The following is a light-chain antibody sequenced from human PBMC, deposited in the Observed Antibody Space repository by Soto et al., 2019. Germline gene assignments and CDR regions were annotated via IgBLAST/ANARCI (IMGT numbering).Light chain of an antibody. Sequence: QSVLTQPTSVSGAPGQRVTISCTGRSSNIGAGYGVHWYQRLPGAAPKLLIYGNKNRPSEVPDRFSGSKSGTSASLVITDLQTEDEADYYCQTYDTRLSGPVVFGGRTKLTVL. J-gene: IGLJ2*01. V-gene: IGLV1-40*01. CDR1: SSNIGAGYG. CDR2: GNK. CDR3: QTYDTRLSGPVV.